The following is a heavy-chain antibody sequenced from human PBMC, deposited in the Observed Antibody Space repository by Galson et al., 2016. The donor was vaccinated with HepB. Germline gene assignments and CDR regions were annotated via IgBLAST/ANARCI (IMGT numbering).Heavy chain of an antibody. CDR1: GGSIKSSLSY. CDR2: VFWSGST. CDR3: TRSVSD. V-gene: IGHV4-39*07. D-gene: IGHD3-3*01. Sequence: SETLSLTCLVSGGSIKSSLSYWAWIRQPPGKGLEWIGNVFWSGSTFYNPSFRSRLTISVDTSRNHFSLKLSSVTAADTAVYYCTRSVSDWGQGTTVTVSS. J-gene: IGHJ6*02.